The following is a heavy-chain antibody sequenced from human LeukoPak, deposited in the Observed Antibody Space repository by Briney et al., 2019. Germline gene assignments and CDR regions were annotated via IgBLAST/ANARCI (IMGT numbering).Heavy chain of an antibody. J-gene: IGHJ6*03. D-gene: IGHD1-26*01. CDR1: GGSFSGYY. CDR2: INQGRNT. V-gene: IGHV4-34*01. Sequence: SETLSLTCAVYGGSFSGYYWSWIRQPPGKGLEWIGEINQGRNTNYNPSLKSRVTISIDTSKNQFSLNLSSVTTADTAVYYCARENKLGDYYYMDVWGKGTTVTISS. CDR3: ARENKLGDYYYMDV.